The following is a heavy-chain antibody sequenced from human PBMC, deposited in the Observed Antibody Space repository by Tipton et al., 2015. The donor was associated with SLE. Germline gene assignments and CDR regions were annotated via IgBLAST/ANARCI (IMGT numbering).Heavy chain of an antibody. CDR3: APHCSGGSCYPG. J-gene: IGHJ4*02. D-gene: IGHD2-15*01. CDR1: GFTFSSYG. Sequence: SLRLSCAASGFTFSSYGMNWVRQAPGKGLEWVSYISSSGSTIYYADSVKGRFTISRDNAKNSLYLQMNSLRAEDTALYYCAPHCSGGSCYPGWGQGTLVTVSS. CDR2: ISSSGSTI. V-gene: IGHV3-48*04.